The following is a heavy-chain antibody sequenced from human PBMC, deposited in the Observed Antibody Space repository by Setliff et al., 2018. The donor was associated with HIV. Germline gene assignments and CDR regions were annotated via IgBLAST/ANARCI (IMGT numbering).Heavy chain of an antibody. J-gene: IGHJ4*02. CDR3: AKGRSSNWLYYFDY. CDR1: GFIFDDYA. D-gene: IGHD6-13*01. CDR2: ISWNSGSI. V-gene: IGHV3-9*01. Sequence: GGSLRLSCAASGFIFDDYAMYWVGQAPGKGLEWVSGISWNSGSIGYADSVKGRFTMSRDNAKNSLYLQMNSLRAEDTALYYCAKGRSSNWLYYFDYWGQGTQVTVSS.